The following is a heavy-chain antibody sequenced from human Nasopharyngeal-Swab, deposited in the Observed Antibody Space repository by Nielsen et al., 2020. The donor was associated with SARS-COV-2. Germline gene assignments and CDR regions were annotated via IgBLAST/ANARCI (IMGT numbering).Heavy chain of an antibody. Sequence: ASVKVSCKASGYTFTSYYMHWVRQAPGQGLEWMGRINPNSGGTNYAQKFQGRVTMTRDTSISTAYMELSRLRSDDTAVYHCARDPTSVAGTGDYYYGMDVWGQGTTVTVSS. CDR1: GYTFTSYY. D-gene: IGHD6-19*01. J-gene: IGHJ6*02. CDR3: ARDPTSVAGTGDYYYGMDV. CDR2: INPNSGGT. V-gene: IGHV1-2*06.